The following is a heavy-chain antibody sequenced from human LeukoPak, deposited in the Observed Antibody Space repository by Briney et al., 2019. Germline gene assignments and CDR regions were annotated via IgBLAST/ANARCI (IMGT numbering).Heavy chain of an antibody. CDR1: GGSISSYY. CDR3: ARFAYSGYDPNWFDP. CDR2: IYYSGST. D-gene: IGHD5-12*01. Sequence: SETLSLTCTVSGGSISSYYWSWIRQPPGKGLEWIGYIYYSGSTNYNPSLKSRVTISVDTSKNQFSLKLSPVTAADTAVYYCARFAYSGYDPNWFDPWGQGTLVTVSS. J-gene: IGHJ5*02. V-gene: IGHV4-59*01.